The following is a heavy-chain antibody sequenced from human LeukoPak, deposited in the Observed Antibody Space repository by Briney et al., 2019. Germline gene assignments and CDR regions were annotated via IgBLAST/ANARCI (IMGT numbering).Heavy chain of an antibody. Sequence: SVTVSCKASGGTFSSYAISWVRQAPGQGLEWMGGIIPIFGTANYAQKFQGRVTITTDESTSTAYMELSSLRSEDTAVYYCARGRTYYYGSGRNNWFDPWGQGTLVTVSS. CDR3: ARGRTYYYGSGRNNWFDP. D-gene: IGHD3-10*01. CDR1: GGTFSSYA. CDR2: IIPIFGTA. J-gene: IGHJ5*02. V-gene: IGHV1-69*05.